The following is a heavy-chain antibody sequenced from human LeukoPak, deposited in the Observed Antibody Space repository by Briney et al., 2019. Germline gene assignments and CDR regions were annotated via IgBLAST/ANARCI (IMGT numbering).Heavy chain of an antibody. J-gene: IGHJ2*01. Sequence: GGSLRLSCTSSGFIFSSHWMNWVRQAPGKGPEWVANIKYDGSEQYYVDSVKGRFTISRDNAKNSLYLQMNSLRADDTALYYCARRYFDLWGRGTLVTVSS. CDR2: IKYDGSEQ. CDR1: GFIFSSHW. V-gene: IGHV3-7*01. CDR3: ARRYFDL.